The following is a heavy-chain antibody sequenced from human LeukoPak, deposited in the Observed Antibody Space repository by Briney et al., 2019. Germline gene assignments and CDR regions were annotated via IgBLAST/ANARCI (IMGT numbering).Heavy chain of an antibody. CDR3: ARLQEYYYDSSGYYYYFDY. CDR2: IHYSGST. J-gene: IGHJ4*02. CDR1: GGSISSYY. Sequence: SETLSLTCTVSGGSISSYYWSWIRQPPGKGLEWIGYIHYSGSTNYNPSLKSRVTLSVDTSKNQFSLKLSSVTAADTAVYYCARLQEYYYDSSGYYYYFDYWGQGTLVTVSS. V-gene: IGHV4-59*08. D-gene: IGHD3-22*01.